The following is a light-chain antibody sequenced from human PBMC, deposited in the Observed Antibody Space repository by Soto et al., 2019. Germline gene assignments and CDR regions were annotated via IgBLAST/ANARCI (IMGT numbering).Light chain of an antibody. CDR3: CSYAGSYTHV. CDR2: DVI. CDR1: SSDIGAYNF. Sequence: QSALTQPRSVSGSPGQSVTISCTGTSSDIGAYNFVPWYQQHPDKAPKLMIYDVIKRPSGVPDRFSGSKSGNTASLTIYGLQAEDEADYYCCSYAGSYTHVFGTGTKVTVL. V-gene: IGLV2-11*01. J-gene: IGLJ1*01.